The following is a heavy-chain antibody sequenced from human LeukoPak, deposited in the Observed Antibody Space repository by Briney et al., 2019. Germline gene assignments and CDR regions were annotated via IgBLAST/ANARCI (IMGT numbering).Heavy chain of an antibody. Sequence: GASVKVSCKASGYTFTGYYMHWVRQAPGQGLEWMGRINPSGGSTSYAQKFQGRVTMARDTSTSTVYMELSSLRSEDTAVYYCFATTVTTAYDYWGQGTLVTVSS. CDR2: INPSGGST. V-gene: IGHV1-46*01. CDR1: GYTFTGYY. J-gene: IGHJ4*02. CDR3: FATTVTTAYDY. D-gene: IGHD4-17*01.